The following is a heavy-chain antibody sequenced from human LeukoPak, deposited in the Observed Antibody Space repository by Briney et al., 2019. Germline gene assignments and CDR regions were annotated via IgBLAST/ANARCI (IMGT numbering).Heavy chain of an antibody. CDR1: GYSFTSYW. Sequence: GESLKISCKGSGYSFTSYWIGWVRQMPGKGLEWMGIIYPGDSDTRYSPSFQGQVTISADKSISTAYLQWSSLKASDTAMYYCARHHYWGWAAGDAFDIWGQGTMVTVSS. V-gene: IGHV5-51*01. CDR2: IYPGDSDT. D-gene: IGHD7-27*01. CDR3: ARHHYWGWAAGDAFDI. J-gene: IGHJ3*02.